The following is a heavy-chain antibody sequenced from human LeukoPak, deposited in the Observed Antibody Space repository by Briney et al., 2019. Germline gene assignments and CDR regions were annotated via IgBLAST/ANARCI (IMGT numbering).Heavy chain of an antibody. CDR3: ARDDILTVFDY. J-gene: IGHJ4*02. D-gene: IGHD3-9*01. Sequence: GGSLRLSCAASGFTFDDYAMHWVRQAPGKGLEWVSGISWNSGSIGYADSVKGRFTISRDNAKNSLYLQMNSLRAEDTAVYYCARDDILTVFDYWGQGTLVTVSS. V-gene: IGHV3-9*01. CDR2: ISWNSGSI. CDR1: GFTFDDYA.